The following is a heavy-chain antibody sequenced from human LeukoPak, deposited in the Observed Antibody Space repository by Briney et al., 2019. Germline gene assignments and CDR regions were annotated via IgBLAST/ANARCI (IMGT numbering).Heavy chain of an antibody. CDR3: AKDSAKKYDDY. Sequence: PGGSLRLSCAASGFTFSNYEMNWVRQAPGKGLEWISHISNIGDIIHYADSVEGRFTISRDNAKNSLYLQMNSLRAEDTAVYYCAKDSAKKYDDYWGQGTLVTVSS. CDR2: ISNIGDII. CDR1: GFTFSNYE. D-gene: IGHD2/OR15-2a*01. J-gene: IGHJ4*02. V-gene: IGHV3-48*03.